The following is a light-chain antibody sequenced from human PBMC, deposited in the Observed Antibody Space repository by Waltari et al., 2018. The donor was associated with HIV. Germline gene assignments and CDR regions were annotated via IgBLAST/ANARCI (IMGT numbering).Light chain of an antibody. CDR3: ATWDDSLIWV. V-gene: IGLV1-47*01. J-gene: IGLJ3*02. CDR2: RNN. Sequence: QPVLTQPPSASGTPGHGVTISCSGSNSNIGTNAVYWYQHLPGMAPKLLSYRNNRRPSGIPDRFSGSRSGTSASLAISGLRSEDEADYYCATWDDSLIWVFGGGTKLTVL. CDR1: NSNIGTNA.